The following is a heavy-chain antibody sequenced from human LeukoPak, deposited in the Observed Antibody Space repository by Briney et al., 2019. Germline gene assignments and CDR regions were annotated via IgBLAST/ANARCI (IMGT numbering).Heavy chain of an antibody. CDR3: AKSTGITMIVVVILDY. CDR1: GFTFSSYA. D-gene: IGHD3-22*01. CDR2: ISGSGGST. J-gene: IGHJ4*02. Sequence: QPGGSLRLSCAASGFTFSSYAMSWVRQAPGKGLEWVSAISGSGGSTYYADSVKGRFTISRDNSKNTLYLQMNSLRAEDTAVYYCAKSTGITMIVVVILDYWGQGTLVTVSS. V-gene: IGHV3-23*01.